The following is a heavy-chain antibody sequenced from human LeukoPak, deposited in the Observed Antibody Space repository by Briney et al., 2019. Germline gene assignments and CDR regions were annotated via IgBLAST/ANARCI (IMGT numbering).Heavy chain of an antibody. CDR1: GFTFNDFSDYY. Sequence: GSLRLSCAASGFTFNDFSDYYLSWIRQAPGKGLEWVSYISISVSTISHADSVKGRFAISRDNAKNSLYLQMNSLRAEDTAVYYCASPGRGGRSNRAFDIWGQGTMVTVSS. CDR2: ISISVSTI. CDR3: ASPGRGGRSNRAFDI. J-gene: IGHJ3*02. D-gene: IGHD4-23*01. V-gene: IGHV3-11*01.